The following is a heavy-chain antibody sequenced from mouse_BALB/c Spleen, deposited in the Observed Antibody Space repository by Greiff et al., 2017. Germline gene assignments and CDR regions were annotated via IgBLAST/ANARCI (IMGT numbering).Heavy chain of an antibody. CDR1: GYTFTSYT. D-gene: IGHD4-1*01. J-gene: IGHJ4*01. V-gene: IGHV1-4*02. CDR2: INPSSGYT. Sequence: QVQLQQSAAELARPGASVKMSCKASGYTFTSYTMHWVKQRPGQGLEWIGYINPSSGYTEYNQKFKDKTTLTADKSSSTAYMQLSSLTSEDSAVYYCARETTGTEGAMDYWGQGTSVTVSS. CDR3: ARETTGTEGAMDY.